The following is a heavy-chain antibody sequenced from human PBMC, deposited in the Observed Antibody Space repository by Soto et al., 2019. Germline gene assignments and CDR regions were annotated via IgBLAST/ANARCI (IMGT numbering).Heavy chain of an antibody. CDR1: GYTFTGYY. V-gene: IGHV1-2*04. J-gene: IGHJ6*02. Sequence: ASVKVSCKASGYTFTGYYMHWVRQAPGQGLEWMGWINPNSGGTNYAQKFQGWVTMTRDTSISTAYMELSRLRSDDTAVYYCARGAYYDFWSGLAPYYYYYGMDVWGQGTTVTVSS. CDR3: ARGAYYDFWSGLAPYYYYYGMDV. D-gene: IGHD3-3*01. CDR2: INPNSGGT.